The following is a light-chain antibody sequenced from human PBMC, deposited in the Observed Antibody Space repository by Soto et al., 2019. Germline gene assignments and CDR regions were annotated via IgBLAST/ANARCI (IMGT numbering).Light chain of an antibody. V-gene: IGKV1-27*01. CDR2: GAS. CDR3: QKFNSAPWT. J-gene: IGKJ1*01. CDR1: QAISNY. Sequence: DIPMTQSPSSLSASVGDRVTITCRASQAISNYLAWYQQKPGKAPKLLIYGASTLQSGVPSRFTGSGSGTDFTLTIISLQPDDVATYYCQKFNSAPWTFGQGTKVEIK.